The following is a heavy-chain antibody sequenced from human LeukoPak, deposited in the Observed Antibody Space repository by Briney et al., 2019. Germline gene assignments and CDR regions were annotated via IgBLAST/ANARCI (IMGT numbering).Heavy chain of an antibody. V-gene: IGHV3-20*04. D-gene: IGHD4-17*01. CDR3: ARGGTVTTLDWYFDL. Sequence: PGGSLRLSCAASGFTFDNYGINWVRQAPGKGLEWVSRIHWNGGRTCYADSVKGRFTISRDNSKNTLYLQMNSLRAEDTAVYYCARGGTVTTLDWYFDLWGRGTLVTVSS. J-gene: IGHJ2*01. CDR2: IHWNGGRT. CDR1: GFTFDNYG.